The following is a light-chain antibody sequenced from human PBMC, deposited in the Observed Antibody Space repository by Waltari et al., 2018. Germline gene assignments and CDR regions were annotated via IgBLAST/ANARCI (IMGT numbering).Light chain of an antibody. V-gene: IGKV4-1*01. J-gene: IGKJ2*01. Sequence: DIVMTQSPDSLAVSLVERATINCKSSQSVLYSSNNKNYLAWYQQKPGQPPKLLIYWASTRESGVPDRFSGRGSGTDFTLTISSLQAEDVAVYYCQQYYSTPYTFGQGTQLEIK. CDR1: QSVLYSSNNKNY. CDR3: QQYYSTPYT. CDR2: WAS.